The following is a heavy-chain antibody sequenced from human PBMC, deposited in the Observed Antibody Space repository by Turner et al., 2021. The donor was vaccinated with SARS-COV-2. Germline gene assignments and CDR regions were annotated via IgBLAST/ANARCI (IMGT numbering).Heavy chain of an antibody. CDR1: GFTFSTYA. V-gene: IGHV3-7*01. CDR3: ASTTVVTPY. CDR2: IKQDGSEK. Sequence: VQLVEAGGGVVQPGRCMRLSCPASGFTFSTYAMHWVRQAPGKGLEWVAGIKQDGSEKYYVRSVKGRFTISRDNAKKSLYLQMNSLRAEDTAMYYCASTTVVTPYWGQGTLVTVSS. J-gene: IGHJ4*02. D-gene: IGHD4-17*01.